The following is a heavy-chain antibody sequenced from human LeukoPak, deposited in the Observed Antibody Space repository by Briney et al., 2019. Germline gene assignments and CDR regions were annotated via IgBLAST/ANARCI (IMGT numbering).Heavy chain of an antibody. J-gene: IGHJ4*02. CDR1: GGSISSYY. CDR3: ARVADGAAFDY. Sequence: SETLSLTCTVSGGSISSYYWSWIRQPPGKGLEWIGYIYYSGSTNYNPSLKSRVTISVDTSKNQFSLKLSSVTAADTAVYYCARVADGAAFDYWGQGTLVTVSS. V-gene: IGHV4-59*01. CDR2: IYYSGST. D-gene: IGHD6-13*01.